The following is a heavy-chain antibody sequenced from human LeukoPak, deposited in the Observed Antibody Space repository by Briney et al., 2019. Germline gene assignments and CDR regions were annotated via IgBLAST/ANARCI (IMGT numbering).Heavy chain of an antibody. D-gene: IGHD4-17*01. CDR2: ISSSSSYI. Sequence: GGSLRLSCAASGFTFSSYAMSWVRQAPGKGLEWVSSISSSSSYIYYADSVKGRFTISRDNAKNSLCLQMNSLRAEDTAVYYCARDWEYGDYVDYWGQGTLVTVSS. CDR3: ARDWEYGDYVDY. J-gene: IGHJ4*02. V-gene: IGHV3-21*01. CDR1: GFTFSSYA.